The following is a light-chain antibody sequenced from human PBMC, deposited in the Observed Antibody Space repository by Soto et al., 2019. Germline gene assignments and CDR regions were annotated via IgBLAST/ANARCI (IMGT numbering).Light chain of an antibody. Sequence: DIQMTQSPSTLSGSVGDRVTITCRASQTISSWLAWYQQKPGKAPKLLIYKASTLKSGVPSRFSGSGSGTEFTLTISSLQPDDFATYYCQQYHSYPITFGQGTRLEIK. CDR1: QTISSW. V-gene: IGKV1-5*03. J-gene: IGKJ5*01. CDR3: QQYHSYPIT. CDR2: KAS.